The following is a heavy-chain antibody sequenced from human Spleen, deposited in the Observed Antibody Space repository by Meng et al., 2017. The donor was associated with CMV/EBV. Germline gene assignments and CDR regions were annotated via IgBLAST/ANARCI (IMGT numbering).Heavy chain of an antibody. J-gene: IGHJ6*02. Sequence: ASVKVSCKASGGTFSSYAISWVRQATGQGLEWMGWMNPNSGNTGYAQKFQGRVTMTRNTSISTAYMELSSLRSEDTAVYYCARIARRITIFGVVIKGDYYYGMDVWGQGTTVTVSS. CDR2: MNPNSGNT. CDR1: GGTFSSYA. V-gene: IGHV1-8*02. CDR3: ARIARRITIFGVVIKGDYYYGMDV. D-gene: IGHD3-3*01.